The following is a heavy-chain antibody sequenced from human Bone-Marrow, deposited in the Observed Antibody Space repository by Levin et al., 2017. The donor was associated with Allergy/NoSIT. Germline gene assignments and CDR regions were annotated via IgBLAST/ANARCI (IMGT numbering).Heavy chain of an antibody. CDR2: ISRSGHTI. Sequence: GESLKISCAASGFTFSDFYMSWIRQAPGKGLEWVSYISRSGHTIYYTDSVKGRFTISRDNAKNSLFLQMNSLRAEDTAVYYCARDQALYYYYYYLDVRGKGTTVTVSS. V-gene: IGHV3-11*01. CDR1: GFTFSDFY. CDR3: ARDQALYYYYYYLDV. J-gene: IGHJ6*03.